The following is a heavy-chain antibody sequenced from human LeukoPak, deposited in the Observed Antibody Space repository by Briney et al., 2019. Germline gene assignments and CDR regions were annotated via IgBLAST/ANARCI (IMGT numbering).Heavy chain of an antibody. J-gene: IGHJ3*02. V-gene: IGHV1-8*01. Sequence: ASVTVSCKASGYTFTSYDINWVRQATGQGLEWMGWMNPNSGNTGYAQKFQGRVTMTRNTSISTAYMELSSLRSEDTAVYYCARVYGLDPLDIWGQGQMLIVSS. D-gene: IGHD5/OR15-5a*01. CDR2: MNPNSGNT. CDR3: ARVYGLDPLDI. CDR1: GYTFTSYD.